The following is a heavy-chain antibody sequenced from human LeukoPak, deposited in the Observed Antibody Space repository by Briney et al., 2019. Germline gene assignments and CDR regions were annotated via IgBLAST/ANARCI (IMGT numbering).Heavy chain of an antibody. CDR1: GFTFSSYA. CDR3: AKDSRLSGGVVVPAAADFDY. J-gene: IGHJ4*02. CDR2: ISGSGGST. Sequence: PGGSLRLSCAASGFTFSSYAMSWVRQAPGKGLEWVSAISGSGGSTYYADSVKGRFTISRDNSKNTLYLQMNSLRAEDTAVYYCAKDSRLSGGVVVPAAADFDYWGQGTLVTVSS. D-gene: IGHD2-2*01. V-gene: IGHV3-23*01.